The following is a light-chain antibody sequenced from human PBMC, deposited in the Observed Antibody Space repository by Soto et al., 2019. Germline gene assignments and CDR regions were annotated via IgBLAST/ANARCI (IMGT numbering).Light chain of an antibody. J-gene: IGKJ5*01. Sequence: DIQLTQSPSLLSASVGDRVTITCRASQSISSYLNWYQQKPGKAPKLLIYAASSLQSGVPSRFSGSGSGTDFTLTISSLQPEDFATYYCQQSYSTPITFGQGTRL. CDR1: QSISSY. V-gene: IGKV1-39*01. CDR3: QQSYSTPIT. CDR2: AAS.